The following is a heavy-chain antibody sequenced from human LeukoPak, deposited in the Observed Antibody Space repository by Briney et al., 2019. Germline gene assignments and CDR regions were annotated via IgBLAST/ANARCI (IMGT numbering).Heavy chain of an antibody. D-gene: IGHD5-18*01. CDR1: GDSIRSYY. V-gene: IGHV4-59*01. CDR2: FYYGGST. CDR3: ARDVDTAMDSPTFDY. J-gene: IGHJ4*02. Sequence: PSETLSLTCTVSGDSIRSYYWSWIRQPPGKGLEWIGHFYYGGSTNYNPSLKSRVTISLDTSKNQFSLKLTSVIAADTAVYYCARDVDTAMDSPTFDYWGQGTLVTVSS.